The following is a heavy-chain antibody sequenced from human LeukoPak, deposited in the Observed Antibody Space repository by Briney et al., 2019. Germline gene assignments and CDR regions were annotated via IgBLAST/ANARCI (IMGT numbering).Heavy chain of an antibody. Sequence: GGSLRLSCAASGFTFSSDGMHWVRHAPGKGLEWVAVIWYYGSNKYYADSVKSRFTISRDNTKNTLYLQMNSLRAEDTAVYYCAREAIITIFGVVLNSFDRWGQGTLVTVSS. D-gene: IGHD3-3*01. V-gene: IGHV3-33*08. CDR3: AREAIITIFGVVLNSFDR. J-gene: IGHJ5*02. CDR2: IWYYGSNK. CDR1: GFTFSSDG.